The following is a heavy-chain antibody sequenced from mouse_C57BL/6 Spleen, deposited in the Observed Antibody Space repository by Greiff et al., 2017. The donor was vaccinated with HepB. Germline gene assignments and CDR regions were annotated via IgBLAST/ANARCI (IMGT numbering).Heavy chain of an antibody. CDR2: IHPNSGST. CDR3: ARWEGVRGDY. V-gene: IGHV1-64*01. J-gene: IGHJ2*01. D-gene: IGHD2-5*01. CDR1: GYTFTSYW. Sequence: QVQLQQSGAELVKPGASVKLSCKASGYTFTSYWMHWVKQRPGQGLEWIGMIHPNSGSTNYNEKFKSKGTLTVDKSSSTAYMQLSSLTSEDSAVYYCARWEGVRGDYWGQGTTLTVSS.